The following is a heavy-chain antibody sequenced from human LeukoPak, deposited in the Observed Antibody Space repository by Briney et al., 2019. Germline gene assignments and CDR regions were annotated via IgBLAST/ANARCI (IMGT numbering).Heavy chain of an antibody. Sequence: SETLSLTCTVSGGSISSSSYYWGWIRQPPGKGLEWIGSIYYSGSTYYNPSLKSRVTISVDTSKNQFSLKLSSVTAVDTAVYYCAREVTIVVVVAANNWFDPWGQGTLVTVSS. V-gene: IGHV4-39*07. CDR2: IYYSGST. J-gene: IGHJ5*02. D-gene: IGHD2-15*01. CDR1: GGSISSSSYY. CDR3: AREVTIVVVVAANNWFDP.